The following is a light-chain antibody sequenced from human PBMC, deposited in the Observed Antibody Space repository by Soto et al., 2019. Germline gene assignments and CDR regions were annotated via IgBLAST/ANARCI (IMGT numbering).Light chain of an antibody. J-gene: IGKJ1*01. CDR2: GAS. Sequence: QLTQSPSSLSASVGARVTITCRASQGISSNLAWDQQKPGRAPKLLIFGASTLQSGVPSRFSGSGSGTDFSLTISSLQPEDFATYFCQKLNAYPPWTFGQGTKVDIK. CDR3: QKLNAYPPWT. V-gene: IGKV1-9*01. CDR1: QGISSN.